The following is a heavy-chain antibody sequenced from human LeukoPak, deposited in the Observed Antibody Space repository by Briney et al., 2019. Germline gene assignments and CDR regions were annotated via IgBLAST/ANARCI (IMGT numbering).Heavy chain of an antibody. CDR3: ARVARGYSYGYGDLETQTYYYYYYMDV. CDR1: GFTVSSNY. V-gene: IGHV3-66*01. Sequence: PWGSLRLSCAASGFTVSSNYMSWVRQAPGKGLELVSVIYSGGSTYYADSVKGRFTISRDNSKNTLYLQMNSLRAEDTAVYYCARVARGYSYGYGDLETQTYYYYYYMDVWGKGTTVTISS. J-gene: IGHJ6*03. CDR2: IYSGGST. D-gene: IGHD5-18*01.